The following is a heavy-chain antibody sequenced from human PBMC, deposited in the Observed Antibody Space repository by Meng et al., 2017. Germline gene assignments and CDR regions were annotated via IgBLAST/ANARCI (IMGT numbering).Heavy chain of an antibody. Sequence: GESLKISCAASGFTFSSYEMNWVRQAPGKGLEWVSVIYSGGSTYYADSVKGRFTISRDNSKNTLYLQMNSLRAEDTAVYYCARATRDSSSWYGFDPWGQGTLVTVSS. J-gene: IGHJ5*02. CDR2: IYSGGST. D-gene: IGHD6-13*01. V-gene: IGHV3-66*02. CDR3: ARATRDSSSWYGFDP. CDR1: GFTFSSYE.